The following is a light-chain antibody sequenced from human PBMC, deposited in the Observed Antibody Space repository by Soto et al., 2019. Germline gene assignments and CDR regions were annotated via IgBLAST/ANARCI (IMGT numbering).Light chain of an antibody. J-gene: IGKJ2*01. CDR3: QQYYSSPPRT. CDR2: WAS. V-gene: IGKV4-1*01. Sequence: DIVMTQSPDSLAVSLGERATINCKSSQSVLYSSNNKNYLAWYQQKPGQPPKLLIYWASTRESGVPDLFSGSGSGTDFTLTISSLQAEDVAVYYCQQYYSSPPRTFGQGTKLEIK. CDR1: QSVLYSSNNKNY.